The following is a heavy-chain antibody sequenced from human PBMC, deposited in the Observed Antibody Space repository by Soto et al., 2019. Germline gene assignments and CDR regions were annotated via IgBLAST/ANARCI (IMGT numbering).Heavy chain of an antibody. V-gene: IGHV1-46*02. CDR3: ARGGHIAVVTASFDN. Sequence: QVQLVQSGAEVRKPGASVKVSCKPSGYTFNTYYLHWLRQAPGQALEWMGAIHPSGGGTTYAQESLXXXTXXRDTSTTTVFMELSSLRSDDTAVYYCARGGHIAVVTASFDNWGQGTLVTVSS. CDR1: GYTFNTYY. J-gene: IGHJ4*02. CDR2: IHPSGGGT. D-gene: IGHD2-21*02.